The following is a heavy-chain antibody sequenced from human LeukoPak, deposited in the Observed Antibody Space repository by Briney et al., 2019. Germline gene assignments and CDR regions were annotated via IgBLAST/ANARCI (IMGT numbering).Heavy chain of an antibody. CDR1: GFTFSDYY. J-gene: IGHJ4*02. V-gene: IGHV3-23*01. CDR3: AKTMGAIDHDY. CDR2: ISGSGGST. D-gene: IGHD1-26*01. Sequence: PGGSLRLSCAASGFTFSDYYMSWIRQAPGKGLEWVSAISGSGGSTYYADSVKGRFTISRDNSKNTLYLQMNSLGAEDTAVYYCAKTMGAIDHDYWGQGTLVTVSS.